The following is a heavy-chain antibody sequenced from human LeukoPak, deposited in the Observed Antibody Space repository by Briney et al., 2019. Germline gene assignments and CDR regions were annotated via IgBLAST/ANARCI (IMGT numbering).Heavy chain of an antibody. V-gene: IGHV3-23*01. Sequence: PGGSLRLSCAVSGFTFSSYAVNWVRQAPGKGLEWVSGMSGSGVSTYYGDSVKGRFTISRDNSKNTLYLQMSSLRAEDTAVYYCAKPRSITAGTFDIWGQGTMVTVSS. D-gene: IGHD3-10*01. J-gene: IGHJ3*02. CDR2: MSGSGVST. CDR1: GFTFSSYA. CDR3: AKPRSITAGTFDI.